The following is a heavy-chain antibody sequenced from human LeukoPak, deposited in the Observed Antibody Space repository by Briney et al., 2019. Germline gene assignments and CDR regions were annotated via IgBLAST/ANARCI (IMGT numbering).Heavy chain of an antibody. CDR3: TRRKSSSSGLVV. V-gene: IGHV3-49*04. J-gene: IGHJ6*04. D-gene: IGHD6-6*01. CDR1: GFTFGDYA. CDR2: IRSKAYGGTT. Sequence: GGSLRLSCTASGFTFGDYAMSWVRQAPGKGLEWVGFIRSKAYGGTTEYAASVKGRFTISRDDSKSIAYLQMNSLKTEDTAVYYCTRRKSSSSGLVVSGKGTTVTVSS.